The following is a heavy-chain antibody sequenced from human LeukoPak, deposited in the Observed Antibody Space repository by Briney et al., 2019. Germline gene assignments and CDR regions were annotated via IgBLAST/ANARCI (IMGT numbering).Heavy chain of an antibody. J-gene: IGHJ4*02. CDR3: AKWKYSNSGIDDY. Sequence: GGSPRLSCAASGFTFSSSAMSWVRQAPGKGLEWVSAISNNGGYTYYADSVQGWFTISRDNSKSTLCLQMNSLRAEDTAVYYCAKWKYSNSGIDDYWGQGTLVTVSS. CDR1: GFTFSSSA. D-gene: IGHD6-6*01. CDR2: ISNNGGYT. V-gene: IGHV3-23*01.